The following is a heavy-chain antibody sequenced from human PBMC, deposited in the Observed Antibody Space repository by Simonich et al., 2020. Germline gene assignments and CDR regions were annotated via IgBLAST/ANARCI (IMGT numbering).Heavy chain of an antibody. D-gene: IGHD3-10*01. CDR1: GFNFSSYW. V-gene: IGHV3-7*01. CDR3: ARDREVYGSGSYYNY. J-gene: IGHJ4*02. CDR2: IKQEGSEK. Sequence: EVQLVESGGGLVQPGWSLRLSCAASGFNFSSYWMSWVRQAPGKGLEWVEKIKQEGSEKYYDDAVKGRFTISRDNAKNSLYLQMNSLRAEDTAVYYCARDREVYGSGSYYNYWGQGTLVTVSS.